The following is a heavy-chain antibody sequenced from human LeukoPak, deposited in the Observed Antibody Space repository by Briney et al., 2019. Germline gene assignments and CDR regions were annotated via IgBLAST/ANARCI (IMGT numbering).Heavy chain of an antibody. D-gene: IGHD7-27*01. J-gene: IGHJ4*02. CDR3: ARDGLGTTTNFDY. CDR1: GYTFTGYY. V-gene: IGHV1-2*02. Sequence: ASVKVSCKASGYTFTGYYMHWVRQAPGQGLEWMGWINPNNGGTNCAQTFQGRVTMTRDTSISTAYMELSRLRSDDMAVYYCARDGLGTTTNFDYWGQGTLVTVSS. CDR2: INPNNGGT.